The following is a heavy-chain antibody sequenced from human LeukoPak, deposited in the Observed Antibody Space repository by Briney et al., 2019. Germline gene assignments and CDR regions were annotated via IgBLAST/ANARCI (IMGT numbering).Heavy chain of an antibody. CDR3: ARDYYYGMDV. Sequence: SQTLSLACAISGDSVSHNSAAWPWITQSRSRGLEWLGRTYYRSKWYNEYAVSVKSRITINPDTSKNQFSLQLNSVTPEDTAVYYCARDYYYGMDVWGQGTTVTVSS. CDR2: TYYRSKWYN. CDR1: GDSVSHNSAA. J-gene: IGHJ6*02. V-gene: IGHV6-1*01.